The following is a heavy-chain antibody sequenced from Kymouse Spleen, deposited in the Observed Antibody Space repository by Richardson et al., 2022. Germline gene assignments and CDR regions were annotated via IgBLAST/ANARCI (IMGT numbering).Heavy chain of an antibody. CDR3: AKARIVGATNPFDY. J-gene: IGHJ4*02. Sequence: QVQLVESGGGVVQPGRSLRLSCAASGFTFSSYGMHWVRQAPGKGLEWVAVISYDGSNKYYADSVKGRFTISRDNSKNTLYLQMNSLRAEDTAVYYCAKARIVGATNPFDYWGQGTLVTVSS. CDR2: ISYDGSNK. V-gene: IGHV3-30*18. CDR1: GFTFSSYG. D-gene: IGHD1-26*01.